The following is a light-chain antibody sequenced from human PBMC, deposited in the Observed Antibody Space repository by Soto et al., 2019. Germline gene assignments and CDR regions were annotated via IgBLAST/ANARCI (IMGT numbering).Light chain of an antibody. CDR1: QSVSGN. J-gene: IGKJ1*01. CDR2: GAS. V-gene: IGKV3-15*01. CDR3: QQYSDWWT. Sequence: ETLMTQSPATLSVSPGESATLSCRASQSVSGNLAWYQQKPGQAPRLLIYGASTRATGIPARFSGSGSGTEFTLTSSSLQSEDFGVYYCQQYSDWWTFGQGTKVEIK.